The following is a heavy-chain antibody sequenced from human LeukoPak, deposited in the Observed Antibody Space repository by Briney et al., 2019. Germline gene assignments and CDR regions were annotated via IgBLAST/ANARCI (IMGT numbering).Heavy chain of an antibody. CDR2: IYHSGST. Sequence: KSSETLSLTCAVSGGSISSSNWWSWVRQPPGKGLEWIGEIYHSGSTNYNPSLKNRVTISVDKSKNQFSLKLSSVTAADTAVYYCASDSALGRTNPGAPRFDPWGQGTLVTVSS. V-gene: IGHV4-4*02. CDR1: GGSISSSNW. CDR3: ASDSALGRTNPGAPRFDP. J-gene: IGHJ5*02. D-gene: IGHD1-14*01.